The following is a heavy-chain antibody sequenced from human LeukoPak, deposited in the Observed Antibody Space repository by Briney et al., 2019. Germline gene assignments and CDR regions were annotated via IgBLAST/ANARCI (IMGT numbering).Heavy chain of an antibody. V-gene: IGHV3-30*18. Sequence: GRSLRLSCAASGFTFSSYGMHWVRQAPGKGLEWVAVISYDGSNKYYADSVKGRFTISRDNSKNTLYLQMNSLRAEDTAVYYCAKRWYGLTSYSSSWGFDCWGQGTLVTVSS. D-gene: IGHD6-13*01. CDR1: GFTFSSYG. CDR3: AKRWYGLTSYSSSWGFDC. CDR2: ISYDGSNK. J-gene: IGHJ4*02.